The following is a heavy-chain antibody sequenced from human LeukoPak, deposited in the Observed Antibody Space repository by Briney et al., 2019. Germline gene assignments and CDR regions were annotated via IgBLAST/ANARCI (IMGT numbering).Heavy chain of an antibody. CDR3: ARDYDLLLGSDGFDP. J-gene: IGHJ5*02. Sequence: ASVKVSCKASGYTFISYGISRVRQAPGQGPEWMGWISADNGITHYAQKVQGRLTMTTDTSTSTAYMELRSLRSDDTAVYYCARDYDLLLGSDGFDPWGQGTLVTVSA. CDR2: ISADNGIT. CDR1: GYTFISYG. D-gene: IGHD1-26*01. V-gene: IGHV1-18*04.